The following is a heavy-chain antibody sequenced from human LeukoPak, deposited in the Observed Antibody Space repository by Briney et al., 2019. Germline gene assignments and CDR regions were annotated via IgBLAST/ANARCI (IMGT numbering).Heavy chain of an antibody. J-gene: IGHJ4*02. V-gene: IGHV3-30*02. CDR1: GFTFSSYG. CDR2: IRYDGSNK. D-gene: IGHD3-9*01. CDR3: AKDPPITPLRYFDRTFDY. Sequence: LTGGSLRLSCAASGFTFSSYGMHWVRQAPGKGLEWVAFIRYDGSNKYYADSVKGRFTISRDNSKNTLYLQMNSLRAEDTAVYYCAKDPPITPLRYFDRTFDYWGQGTLVTVSS.